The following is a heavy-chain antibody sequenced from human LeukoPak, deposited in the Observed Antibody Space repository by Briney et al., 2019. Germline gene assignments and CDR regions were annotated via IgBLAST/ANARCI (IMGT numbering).Heavy chain of an antibody. D-gene: IGHD3-3*01. V-gene: IGHV4-38-2*02. CDR2: IYHSGRT. J-gene: IGHJ2*01. Sequence: SETLSLTCTVSGYSISSGYYWGWIRQPPGKGREWIGGIYHSGRTYYNPSLKSRVTISVDTSKNQFSLKLISVTAADTAVYYCARVRNDFWSGYIGINWYFDLWGRGTLVTVSS. CDR1: GYSISSGYY. CDR3: ARVRNDFWSGYIGINWYFDL.